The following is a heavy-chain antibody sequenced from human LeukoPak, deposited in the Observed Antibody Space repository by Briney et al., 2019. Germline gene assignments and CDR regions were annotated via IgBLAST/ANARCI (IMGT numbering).Heavy chain of an antibody. CDR1: GFTFSNYA. Sequence: GGSLRLSCAASGFTFSNYAMSWVRQAPGKGLEWVSAITGSTGNTYYADSVKGRFTISRDNSKSTLYLQMSSLRAGDTAIYSCAKSPLASCSGVKCYPLDYWGQGALVTVSS. J-gene: IGHJ4*02. CDR3: AKSPLASCSGVKCYPLDY. V-gene: IGHV3-23*01. D-gene: IGHD2-15*01. CDR2: ITGSTGNT.